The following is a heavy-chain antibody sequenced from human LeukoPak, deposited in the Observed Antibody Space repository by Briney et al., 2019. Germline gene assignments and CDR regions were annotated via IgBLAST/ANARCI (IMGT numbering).Heavy chain of an antibody. Sequence: PSETLSLTCTVSGGSISSSSYYWGWIRQPPGKGLEWIGSIYYTGSTYYNPSLKSRVSISIDMSKNQFSLRLTSVTAADTAVYYCARGSGVGYDFWSGREYYFDYWGQGTLVTVSS. CDR1: GGSISSSSYY. D-gene: IGHD3-3*01. J-gene: IGHJ4*02. V-gene: IGHV4-39*07. CDR2: IYYTGST. CDR3: ARGSGVGYDFWSGREYYFDY.